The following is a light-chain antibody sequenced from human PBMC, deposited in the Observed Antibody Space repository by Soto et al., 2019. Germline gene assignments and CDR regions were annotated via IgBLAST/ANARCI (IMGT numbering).Light chain of an antibody. CDR3: AAWDDSLNAYV. V-gene: IGLV1-44*01. J-gene: IGLJ1*01. CDR2: SNN. Sequence: QSALTQPPSASGTPGQRVTISCSGSSSNIGSNTVNWYQQLPRTAPKLLIYSNNQRPSGVPDRFSGSKSGTSASLAISGLQSEDEADYYCAAWDDSLNAYVFGTGTKLTVL. CDR1: SSNIGSNT.